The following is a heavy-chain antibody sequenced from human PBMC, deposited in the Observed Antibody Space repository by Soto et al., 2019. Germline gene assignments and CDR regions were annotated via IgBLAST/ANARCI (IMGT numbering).Heavy chain of an antibody. D-gene: IGHD4-17*01. J-gene: IGHJ6*03. CDR2: ISYDGSNK. V-gene: IGHV3-30*18. CDR1: GFTFSSYG. CDR3: AKDLDYGPEYYYYYMDV. Sequence: HPGGSLRLSCAASGFTFSSYGMHWVRQAPGKGLEWVAVISYDGSNKYYADSMKGRFTISRDNSKNTLYLQMNSLRAEDTAVYYCAKDLDYGPEYYYYYMDVWGKGTTVTVS.